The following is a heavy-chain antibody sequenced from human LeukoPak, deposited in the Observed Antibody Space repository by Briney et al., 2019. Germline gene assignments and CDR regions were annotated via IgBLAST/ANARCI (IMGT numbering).Heavy chain of an antibody. V-gene: IGHV3-11*01. Sequence: GGSLRLSCAAPGFTFSDYYMSWIRQAPGKGLEWVSYISSSGSTIYYADSVKGRFTISRDNAKNSLYLQMNSLRAEDTAVYYCARDRPSGSSYPYWGQGTLVTVSS. CDR1: GFTFSDYY. CDR2: ISSSGSTI. CDR3: ARDRPSGSSYPY. D-gene: IGHD6-6*01. J-gene: IGHJ4*02.